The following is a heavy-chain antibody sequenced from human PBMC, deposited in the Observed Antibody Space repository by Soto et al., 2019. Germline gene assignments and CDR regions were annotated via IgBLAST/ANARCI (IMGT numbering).Heavy chain of an antibody. Sequence: SLRLSCAASGFTFSNYIMNLVRQAPGKGLEWVSGVSSSGGSTYYADSVKGRFTISRDNSKNTLFLQMNSLRAEDTAVYYCAKGYQLPDYWGQGTLVTVSS. J-gene: IGHJ4*02. CDR1: GFTFSNYI. CDR3: AKGYQLPDY. V-gene: IGHV3-23*01. D-gene: IGHD2-2*01. CDR2: VSSSGGST.